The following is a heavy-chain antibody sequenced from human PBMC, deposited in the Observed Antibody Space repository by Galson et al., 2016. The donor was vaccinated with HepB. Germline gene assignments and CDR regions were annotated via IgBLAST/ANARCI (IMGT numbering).Heavy chain of an antibody. CDR2: ISGGSSYT. Sequence: SLRLSCAASGFTFRDYYMSWIRQSPGKGLEWVSDISGGSSYTTYADTVKGRVTISRDNVKNTLYLQINSLRAEDTAVYYCARDVRGRGVIPRYYYYLDVWGKGTTVTVSS. CDR1: GFTFRDYY. CDR3: ARDVRGRGVIPRYYYYLDV. J-gene: IGHJ6*03. D-gene: IGHD3-10*01. V-gene: IGHV3-11*06.